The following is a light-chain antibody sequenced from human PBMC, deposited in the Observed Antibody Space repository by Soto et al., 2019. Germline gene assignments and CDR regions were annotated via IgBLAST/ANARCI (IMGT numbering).Light chain of an antibody. Sequence: EIVLTQSPGTLSLSPGERATLSCRASQTVTSNYLAWYQRKPGQAPRLLLYGASSRATDIPDRFSGSGSGTDSTLTITRLEPEDFAVYFCQQYAGSPSTFGQGTKVEIK. J-gene: IGKJ1*01. CDR3: QQYAGSPST. CDR2: GAS. V-gene: IGKV3-20*01. CDR1: QTVTSNY.